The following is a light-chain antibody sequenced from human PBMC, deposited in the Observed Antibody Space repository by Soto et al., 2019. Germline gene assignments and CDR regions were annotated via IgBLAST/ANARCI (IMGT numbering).Light chain of an antibody. J-gene: IGKJ1*01. CDR3: QQYGSSPKT. CDR2: GAS. Sequence: EIVLTQSPGTLSLSPGERATLSCRASQSVSSSYLAWYQQKPGQAPRLLHYGASSRATGIPDRFSGSGSGTDFTFTISRLEPEVFAVYYCQQYGSSPKTFGQGTKVDI. V-gene: IGKV3-20*01. CDR1: QSVSSSY.